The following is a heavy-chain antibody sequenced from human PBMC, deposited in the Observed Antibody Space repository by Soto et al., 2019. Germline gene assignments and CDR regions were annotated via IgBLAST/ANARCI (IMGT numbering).Heavy chain of an antibody. CDR1: GFTFSNYG. V-gene: IGHV3-30*18. CDR2: ISYDGSDK. Sequence: PRGSLVISCAASGFTFSNYGMRWVRQAPGKGLDWLPPISYDGSDKYYADSVKGRFSISRDNSKNTLYLQMNSLRAEDTAVYYCAKVTGYCSSSSCRRDYYYYYGMDVWGQGTTVTVSS. CDR3: AKVTGYCSSSSCRRDYYYYYGMDV. J-gene: IGHJ6*01. D-gene: IGHD2-2*01.